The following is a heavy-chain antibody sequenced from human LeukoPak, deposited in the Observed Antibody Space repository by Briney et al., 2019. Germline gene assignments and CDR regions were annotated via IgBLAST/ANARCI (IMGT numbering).Heavy chain of an antibody. D-gene: IGHD5-18*01. CDR1: GYTFTSYD. Sequence: ASVKVSCKASGYTFTSYDINWVRQATGQGLEWMGWMNPNSGNTGCAQKFQGRVTMTRNTSISTAYMELSSLRSEDTAVYYCARVPHTAMGNWFDPWGQGTLVTVSP. J-gene: IGHJ5*02. CDR3: ARVPHTAMGNWFDP. V-gene: IGHV1-8*01. CDR2: MNPNSGNT.